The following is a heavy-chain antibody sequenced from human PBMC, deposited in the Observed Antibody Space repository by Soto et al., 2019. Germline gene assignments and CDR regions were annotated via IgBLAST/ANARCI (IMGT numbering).Heavy chain of an antibody. CDR1: GGSISSGGYY. D-gene: IGHD3-3*01. J-gene: IGHJ4*02. CDR2: IYYSGST. CDR3: SITIFGARSKARDDY. Sequence: SLTMSLTCTVSGGSISSGGYYWSWISQHPGKGLEWIGYIYYSGSTYYNPSLKSRVTISVDTSKNQFSLKLSSVTAADTAVYYCSITIFGARSKARDDYWGQGTLVTVSS. V-gene: IGHV4-31*03.